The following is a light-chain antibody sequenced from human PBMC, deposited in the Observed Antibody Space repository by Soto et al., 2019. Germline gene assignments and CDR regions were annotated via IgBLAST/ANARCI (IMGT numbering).Light chain of an antibody. V-gene: IGLV2-8*01. J-gene: IGLJ2*01. CDR2: EVS. CDR1: SSDVGGYNY. Sequence: QSVLTQPPSASGSPGQSVTISCTGTSSDVGGYNYVSWYQQHPGKAPKLMIYEVSKRPSGVPDRFSGSKSGNTASLTVSGLKAEDEADYYCSSYAASNNVVFGGGTKLTV. CDR3: SSYAASNNVV.